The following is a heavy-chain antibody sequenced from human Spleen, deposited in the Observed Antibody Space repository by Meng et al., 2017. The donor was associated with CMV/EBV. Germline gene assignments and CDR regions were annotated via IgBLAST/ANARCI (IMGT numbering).Heavy chain of an antibody. CDR1: GFPFSSYA. CDR2: ISGSGGST. CDR3: AKERGYCTNGVCYDYYYGMDV. V-gene: IGHV3-23*01. D-gene: IGHD2-8*01. J-gene: IGHJ6*02. Sequence: LSLTCAASGFPFSSYAMSWVRQAPGKGLEWVSAISGSGGSTYYADSVKGRFPISRDNSKNTLYLQMNSLRAEDTAVYYCAKERGYCTNGVCYDYYYGMDVWGQGTTVTVSS.